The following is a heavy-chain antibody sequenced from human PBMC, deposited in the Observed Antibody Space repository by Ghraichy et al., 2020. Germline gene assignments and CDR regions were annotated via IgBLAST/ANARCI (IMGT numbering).Heavy chain of an antibody. Sequence: GGSLRLSCAASGFTFSSYSMSWVRQAPGKGLEWVSAISGSGDNTYYADSVKGRFTLSRDNSKNTLYLQMNSVRAEDTAVYYCAKVSGGWYWGQGTLVTVSS. CDR1: GFTFSSYS. J-gene: IGHJ4*02. CDR3: AKVSGGWY. V-gene: IGHV3-23*01. D-gene: IGHD6-19*01. CDR2: ISGSGDNT.